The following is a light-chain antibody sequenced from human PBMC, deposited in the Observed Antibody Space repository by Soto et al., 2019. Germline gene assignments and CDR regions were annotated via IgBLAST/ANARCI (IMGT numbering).Light chain of an antibody. V-gene: IGKV3-11*01. CDR1: QIVSTY. Sequence: EIVLTQSPGTLSLSPGERATLSCRASQIVSTYLAWYQQKPGQAPRVLVYDASNRATGIPARFSGSGSGTDFTLTISSLEPEDFAVYYCQQRSNWPLTFGPGTRVDIK. CDR3: QQRSNWPLT. J-gene: IGKJ3*01. CDR2: DAS.